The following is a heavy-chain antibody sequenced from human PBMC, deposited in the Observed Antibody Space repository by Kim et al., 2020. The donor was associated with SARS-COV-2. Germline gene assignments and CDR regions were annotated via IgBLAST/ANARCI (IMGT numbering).Heavy chain of an antibody. CDR2: IYYSGST. J-gene: IGHJ6*02. CDR3: AMTPRGVIAAAGGGMDV. V-gene: IGHV4-39*01. Sequence: SETLSLTCTVSGGSISSSSYYWGWIRQPPGKGLEWIGSIYYSGSTYYNPSLKSRVTISVDTSKNQFSLKLSSVTAADTAVYYCAMTPRGVIAAAGGGMDVWGQGTTVTVSS. CDR1: GGSISSSSYY. D-gene: IGHD6-13*01.